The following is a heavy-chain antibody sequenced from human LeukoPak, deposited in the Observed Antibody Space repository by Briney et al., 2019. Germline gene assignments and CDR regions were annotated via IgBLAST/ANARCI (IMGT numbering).Heavy chain of an antibody. J-gene: IGHJ4*02. CDR1: GGSISSGDYY. CDR2: IYYSGST. Sequence: SETLSLTCTVPGGSISSGDYYWSWIRQPPGKGLEWIGYIYYSGSTYHNPSLKSRVTISVDTSKNQFSLKLSSVTAADTAVYYCASAVTMVRGIQFDYWGQGTLVTVSS. D-gene: IGHD3-10*01. V-gene: IGHV4-30-4*08. CDR3: ASAVTMVRGIQFDY.